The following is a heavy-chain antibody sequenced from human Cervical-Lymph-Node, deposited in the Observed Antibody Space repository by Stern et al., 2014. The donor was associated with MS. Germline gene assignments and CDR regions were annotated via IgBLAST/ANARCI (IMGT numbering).Heavy chain of an antibody. CDR1: GDSITSGGHY. J-gene: IGHJ5*02. D-gene: IGHD1-26*01. Sequence: VQLQESGPGLVKPSQTLSLTCTVSGDSITSGGHYWSWIRQHPGKGLDWLGYIYNSGATFYNPSLKGRFTISLDTSKSQFSLQLSSVTAADTAIYYCASRWSGTYYGQNWFDPWGQGILVTVST. CDR3: ASRWSGTYYGQNWFDP. V-gene: IGHV4-31*03. CDR2: IYNSGAT.